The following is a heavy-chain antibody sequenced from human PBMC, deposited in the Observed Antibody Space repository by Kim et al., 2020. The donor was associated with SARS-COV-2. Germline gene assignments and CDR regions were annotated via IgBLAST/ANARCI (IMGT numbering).Heavy chain of an antibody. Sequence: PSFQGQVTISADKSIRTAYLQWSSLKASDTAMYYCARSLAEQQLVNWFDPWGQGTLVTVSS. CDR3: ARSLAEQQLVNWFDP. J-gene: IGHJ5*02. V-gene: IGHV5-51*01. D-gene: IGHD6-13*01.